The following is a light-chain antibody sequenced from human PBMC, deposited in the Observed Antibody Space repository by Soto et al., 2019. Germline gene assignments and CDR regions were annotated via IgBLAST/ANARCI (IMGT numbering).Light chain of an antibody. J-gene: IGKJ1*01. Sequence: EIVLTQSPGTLSLSPWERATLSCRASQSVSSSYLAWYQQKPGQAPRLLIYGASSRATGIPDRFSGSGSGTDFTLTISRPEPEDFTVYYCHHYETFGQGTKVDIK. CDR3: HHYET. V-gene: IGKV3-20*01. CDR2: GAS. CDR1: QSVSSSY.